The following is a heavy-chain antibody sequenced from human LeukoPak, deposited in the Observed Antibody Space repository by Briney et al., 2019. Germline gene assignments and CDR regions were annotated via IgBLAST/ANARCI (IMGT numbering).Heavy chain of an antibody. J-gene: IGHJ4*02. CDR1: GGSIRSSY. CDR3: ARHEGVTYSSSALFDY. CDR2: IDTSGNT. Sequence: SETLSLTCSVSGGSIRSSYWSWIRQPPGKGLEWIGYIDTSGNTDYNPSLTSRVTISVDTSKKQVSLNLFSVTAADTAVYYCARHEGVTYSSSALFDYWGQGILATVSS. D-gene: IGHD6-6*01. V-gene: IGHV4-4*09.